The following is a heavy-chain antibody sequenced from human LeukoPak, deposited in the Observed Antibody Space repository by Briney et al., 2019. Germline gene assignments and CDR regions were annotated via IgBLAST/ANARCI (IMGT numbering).Heavy chain of an antibody. D-gene: IGHD6-19*01. CDR2: IYYSGST. CDR3: ARQRPGIAVAGPFDY. Sequence: SETLSLTCTVSGGPISSSGYYWGWIRQPPGKGLEWIASIYYSGSTYYNPSLKSRVTISVDTSKNQFSQKLSSVTAADTAVYYCARQRPGIAVAGPFDYWGQGTLVTVSS. V-gene: IGHV4-39*01. CDR1: GGPISSSGYY. J-gene: IGHJ4*02.